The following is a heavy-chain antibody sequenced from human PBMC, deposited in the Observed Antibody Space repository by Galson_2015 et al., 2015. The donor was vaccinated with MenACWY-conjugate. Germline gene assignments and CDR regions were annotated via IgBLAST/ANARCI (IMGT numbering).Heavy chain of an antibody. J-gene: IGHJ5*02. CDR3: ARDVDIVGVFDP. CDR2: VIPIYHTS. Sequence: SVKVSCKASGDTFNTDAISWVRQTPGQGLEWMGGVIPIYHTSHYAQNWQGRVTMTTDTSTNTAYMELRSLRSDDTAVYYCARDVDIVGVFDPWGQGTLVSVSS. V-gene: IGHV1-69*05. CDR1: GDTFNTDA. D-gene: IGHD2-15*01.